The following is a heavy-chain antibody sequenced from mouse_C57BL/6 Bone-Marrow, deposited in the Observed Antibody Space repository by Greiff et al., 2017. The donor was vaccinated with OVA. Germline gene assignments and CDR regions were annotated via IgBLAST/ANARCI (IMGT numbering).Heavy chain of an antibody. D-gene: IGHD2-4*01. CDR3: ARPPFYYDYDGRFAY. Sequence: QVQLQQSGPGLVQPSQSLSITCTVSGFSLTSYGVHWVRQSPGKGLEWLGVIWSGGSTDYNAAFISRMSISKDNSKSQVFFKMNSLQADDTAIYXCARPPFYYDYDGRFAYWGQGTLVTVSA. CDR2: IWSGGST. CDR1: GFSLTSYG. J-gene: IGHJ3*01. V-gene: IGHV2-2*01.